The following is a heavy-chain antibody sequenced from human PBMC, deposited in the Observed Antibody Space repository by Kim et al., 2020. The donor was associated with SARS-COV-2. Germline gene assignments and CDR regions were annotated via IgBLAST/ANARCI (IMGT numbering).Heavy chain of an antibody. Sequence: GGSLRLSCAASGFTFSSYAMSWVRQAPGKGLEWVSAISGSGGSTYYADSVKGRFTISRDNSKNTLYLQMNSLRAEDTAVYYCAKDPRTYYYDSSGYSLGDYWGQGTLVTVSS. CDR3: AKDPRTYYYDSSGYSLGDY. D-gene: IGHD3-22*01. CDR1: GFTFSSYA. CDR2: ISGSGGST. V-gene: IGHV3-23*01. J-gene: IGHJ4*02.